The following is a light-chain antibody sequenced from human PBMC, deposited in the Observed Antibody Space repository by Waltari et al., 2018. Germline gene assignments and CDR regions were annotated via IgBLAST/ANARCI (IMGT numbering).Light chain of an antibody. V-gene: IGLV3-10*01. Sequence: YELTQPPSVSVSPRQTARITCSGAALPIQYGYSYQQKSGQAPVLVIYEDNKRRSGIPERFSGSSSGTMVTLTISGAQVEDEGDYYCYSTDRTGKQRVFGGGTKLTVL. CDR1: ALPIQY. J-gene: IGLJ2*01. CDR2: EDN. CDR3: YSTDRTGKQRV.